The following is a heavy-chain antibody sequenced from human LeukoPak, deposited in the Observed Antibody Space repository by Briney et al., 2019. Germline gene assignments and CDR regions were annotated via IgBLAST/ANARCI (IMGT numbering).Heavy chain of an antibody. CDR3: AKDMFPLVPYYYYGMDV. CDR1: GFTFDDYA. V-gene: IGHV3-9*01. J-gene: IGHJ6*02. Sequence: GRSLRLSCAASGFTFDDYAMHWVRQAPGKGLEWVSGISWNSGSTGYADSVKGRFTISRDNAKNSLYLQMNSLRAEDTALYYCAKDMFPLVPYYYYGMDVWGQGTTVTVSS. D-gene: IGHD2-8*02. CDR2: ISWNSGST.